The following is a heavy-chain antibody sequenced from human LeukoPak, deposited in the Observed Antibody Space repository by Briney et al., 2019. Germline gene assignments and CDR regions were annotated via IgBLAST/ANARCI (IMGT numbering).Heavy chain of an antibody. CDR2: IYYSGST. V-gene: IGHV4-39*07. CDR1: GGSISSSSYY. J-gene: IGHJ2*01. D-gene: IGHD7-27*01. Sequence: PSETLSLTCTVSGGSISSSSYYWGWFRQPPGKGLEWIGSIYYSGSTNYNPSLKSRVTISVDTSKNQFSLKLSSVTAADTAVYYCARPRTNWGSNWYFDLWGRGTLVTVSS. CDR3: ARPRTNWGSNWYFDL.